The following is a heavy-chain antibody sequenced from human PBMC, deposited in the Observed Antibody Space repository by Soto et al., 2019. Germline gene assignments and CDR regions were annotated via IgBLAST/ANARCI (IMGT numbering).Heavy chain of an antibody. J-gene: IGHJ4*02. V-gene: IGHV1-3*01. D-gene: IGHD1-26*01. CDR3: ASWGENSIGGATRGGDYFDY. CDR2: INAGNGNT. CDR1: GYTFTSYA. Sequence: ASVKVSCKASGYTFTSYAMHWVRQAPGQRLEWMGWINAGNGNTKYSQKFQGRVTITRDTSASTAYMELSSLRSEDTAVYYCASWGENSIGGATRGGDYFDYWGQGTLVTVSS.